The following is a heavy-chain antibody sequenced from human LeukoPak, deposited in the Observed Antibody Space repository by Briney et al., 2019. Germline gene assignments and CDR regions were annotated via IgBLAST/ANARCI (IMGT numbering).Heavy chain of an antibody. CDR2: ISGSGGGT. D-gene: IGHD3-22*01. Sequence: GGSLRLSCAASGFTFSSYAMSWVRQTPGKGLEWVSIISGSGGGTYYADSVEGRFTISRDNSKSTLYLQMNSLSAEDTAVYYCAKRAFDSSGYYPLLDYWGQGTLVTVSS. CDR1: GFTFSSYA. J-gene: IGHJ4*02. V-gene: IGHV3-23*01. CDR3: AKRAFDSSGYYPLLDY.